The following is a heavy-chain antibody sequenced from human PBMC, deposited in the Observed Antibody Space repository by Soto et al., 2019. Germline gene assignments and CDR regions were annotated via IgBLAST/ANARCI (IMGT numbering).Heavy chain of an antibody. CDR1: GGSFSGYY. D-gene: IGHD5-12*01. J-gene: IGHJ6*02. CDR2: INRSGST. CDR3: ARGCGYPRWLQFNPEGLGGMDV. Sequence: SETLSLTCAVYGGSFSGYYWSWIRQPPGQGLEWIGEINRSGSTNYNPSLKSRVTISVDTSKYQFSLKLSSVTAADTAVYYCARGCGYPRWLQFNPEGLGGMDVWGQGTTVTVSS. V-gene: IGHV4-34*01.